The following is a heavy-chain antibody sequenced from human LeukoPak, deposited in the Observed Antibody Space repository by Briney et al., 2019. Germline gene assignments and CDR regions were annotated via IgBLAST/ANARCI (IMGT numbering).Heavy chain of an antibody. V-gene: IGHV4-59*01. CDR3: ARDIAVAGTPSDYYYGMDV. Sequence: SETLSLTCTVSGGSISSYYWSWIRQPPGEGLEWIGYIYYSGSTNYNPSLKSRVTISVDTSKNQFSLKLSSVTAADTAVYYCARDIAVAGTPSDYYYGMDVWGQGTTVTVSS. CDR2: IYYSGST. J-gene: IGHJ6*02. CDR1: GGSISSYY. D-gene: IGHD6-19*01.